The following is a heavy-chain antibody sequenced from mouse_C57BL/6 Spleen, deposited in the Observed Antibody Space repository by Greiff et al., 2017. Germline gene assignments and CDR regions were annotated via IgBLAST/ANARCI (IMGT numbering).Heavy chain of an antibody. D-gene: IGHD2-4*01. V-gene: IGHV1-69*01. CDR3: ARKGIYYDYDGPLYYYAMDY. J-gene: IGHJ4*01. Sequence: VQLQQPGAELVMPGASVKLSCKASGYTFTSYWMHWVKQRPGQGLEWIGEIDPSDSYTNYNQKFKGKSTLTVDKSSSTAYMQLSSLTSEDSAVXYCARKGIYYDYDGPLYYYAMDYWGQGTSVTVSS. CDR2: IDPSDSYT. CDR1: GYTFTSYW.